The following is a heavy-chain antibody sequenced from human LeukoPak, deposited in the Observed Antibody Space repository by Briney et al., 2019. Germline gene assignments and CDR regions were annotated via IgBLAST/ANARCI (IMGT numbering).Heavy chain of an antibody. CDR2: ISGSGGST. CDR1: GFTFSNYA. Sequence: SGGSLGLSCAASGFTFSNYAMSWVRQAPGRGLEWVSAISGSGGSTYYADSVKGRFTISRDNSKNTLYLQMNSLRAEDTAVYYCAKDGGWYYDFWSGYYRYFDYWGQGTLVTVSS. J-gene: IGHJ4*02. V-gene: IGHV3-23*01. CDR3: AKDGGWYYDFWSGYYRYFDY. D-gene: IGHD3-3*01.